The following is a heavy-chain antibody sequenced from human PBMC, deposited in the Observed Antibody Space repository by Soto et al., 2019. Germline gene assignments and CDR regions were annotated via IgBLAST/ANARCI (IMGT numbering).Heavy chain of an antibody. Sequence: QVQLVQSGAEEKKPGASVKVSCKASGYTFTSYAMDWVRQAPGQRLEWMGWINAGNGSTKYSQKFQGRVTITRDTSASTAYMELSSLRSEDTAVYYCARDSRINFDYWGQGTLVTVSS. J-gene: IGHJ4*02. V-gene: IGHV1-3*05. D-gene: IGHD2-15*01. CDR1: GYTFTSYA. CDR3: ARDSRINFDY. CDR2: INAGNGST.